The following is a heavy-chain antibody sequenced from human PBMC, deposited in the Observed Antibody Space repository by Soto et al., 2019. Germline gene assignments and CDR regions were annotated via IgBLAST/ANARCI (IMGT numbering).Heavy chain of an antibody. V-gene: IGHV3-30*18. CDR2: ILYDGTNK. CDR3: AKSILTGPDY. Sequence: PGGSLRLSCAASGFTFSSYGMHWVRQAPGKGLEWVALILYDGTNKYYADSVKGRFTISRDNSKNTLYLQMNSLRAEDTAVYYCAKSILTGPDYWGQGTLVTVSS. J-gene: IGHJ4*02. D-gene: IGHD3-9*01. CDR1: GFTFSSYG.